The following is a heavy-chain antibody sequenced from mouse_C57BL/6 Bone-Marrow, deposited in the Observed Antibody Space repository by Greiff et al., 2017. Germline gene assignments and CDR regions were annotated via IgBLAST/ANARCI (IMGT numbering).Heavy chain of an antibody. V-gene: IGHV1-7*01. Sequence: QVQLQQSGAELAKPGASVKLSCKASGYTFTSYWMHWVKQRPGQGLEWIGYINPSSGYTKYNQKFKDKATLTADKSSSTAYLQLLSLTSEDSAVYFCASYPAWFAYWGQGTLVTVSA. CDR3: ASYPAWFAY. J-gene: IGHJ3*01. D-gene: IGHD6-5*01. CDR1: GYTFTSYW. CDR2: INPSSGYT.